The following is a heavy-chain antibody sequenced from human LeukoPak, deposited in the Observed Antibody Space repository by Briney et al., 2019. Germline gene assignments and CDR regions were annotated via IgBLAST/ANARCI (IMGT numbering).Heavy chain of an antibody. V-gene: IGHV4-34*01. CDR3: ARQPDPGWFDP. CDR1: GGSFSGYY. CDR2: INHSGST. J-gene: IGHJ5*02. Sequence: SETLSLTCAVYGGSFSGYYWSWIRQPPGKGLEWIGEINHSGSTNYSPSLKSRVTISADKSISTAYLQWSSLKASDTAMYYCARQPDPGWFDPWGQGTLVTVSS.